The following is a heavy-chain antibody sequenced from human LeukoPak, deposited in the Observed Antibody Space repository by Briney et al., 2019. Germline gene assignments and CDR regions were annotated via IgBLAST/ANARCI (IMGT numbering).Heavy chain of an antibody. Sequence: SETLSLICTVSGVSISSYYWSWIRQPPGKGLEWIGYIYYSGSTNYNPSLKSRVTISVDTSKNQFSLKLSSVTAADTAVYYCARHSRLDKSSLSWADYWGQGTLVTVSS. CDR3: ARHSRLDKSSLSWADY. CDR2: IYYSGST. J-gene: IGHJ4*02. CDR1: GVSISSYY. V-gene: IGHV4-59*08. D-gene: IGHD2-2*03.